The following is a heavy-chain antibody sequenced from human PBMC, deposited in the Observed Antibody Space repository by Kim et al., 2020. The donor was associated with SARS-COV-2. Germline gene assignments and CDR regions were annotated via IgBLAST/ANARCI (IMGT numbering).Heavy chain of an antibody. CDR3: ARDLSPATGTPRIDI. V-gene: IGHV1-69*13. J-gene: IGHJ3*02. Sequence: SVKVSCKASGGTFSSYAISWVRQAPGQGLEWMGGIIPIFGTANYAQKFQGRVTITADESTSTAYMELSSLRSEDTAVYYCARDLSPATGTPRIDIWGQGTMVTVSS. CDR2: IIPIFGTA. D-gene: IGHD1-1*01. CDR1: GGTFSSYA.